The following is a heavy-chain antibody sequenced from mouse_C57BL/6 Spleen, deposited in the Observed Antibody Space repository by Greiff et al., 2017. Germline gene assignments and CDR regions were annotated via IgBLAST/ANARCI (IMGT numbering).Heavy chain of an antibody. V-gene: IGHV1-55*01. Sequence: QVQLQQSGAELVKPGASVKMSCKASGYTFTSYWITWVKQRPGQGLEWIGDIYPGSGSTNYNEKFKSKATLTVDTSSSTAYMLLSSLTSEDSAIDYCAIDSSGVDDMDYWGQGTSVTVSS. CDR2: IYPGSGST. J-gene: IGHJ4*01. D-gene: IGHD3-2*02. CDR1: GYTFTSYW. CDR3: AIDSSGVDDMDY.